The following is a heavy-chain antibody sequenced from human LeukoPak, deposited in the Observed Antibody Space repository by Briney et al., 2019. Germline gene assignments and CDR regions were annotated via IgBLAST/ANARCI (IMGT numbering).Heavy chain of an antibody. CDR2: ISGSGGST. V-gene: IGHV3-23*01. D-gene: IGHD2-15*01. CDR3: AKVFLDYCSGGGCSDY. Sequence: PGGSLRLSCAASGFTFSSYAMSWVRQAPGKGLEWVSAISGSGGSTYYADPVKGRFTISRDNSKNTLYLQMNSLRAEDTAVYYCAKVFLDYCSGGGCSDYWGQGTLVTVSS. CDR1: GFTFSSYA. J-gene: IGHJ4*02.